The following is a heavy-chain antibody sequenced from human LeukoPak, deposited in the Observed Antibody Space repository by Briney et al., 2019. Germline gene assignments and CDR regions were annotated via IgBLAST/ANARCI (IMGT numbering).Heavy chain of an antibody. CDR1: GGSISSSSYY. CDR2: IYHSGST. CDR3: ARFASGGSWSFWLDP. Sequence: SETLSLTCTVSGGSISSSSYYWGWIRQPPGKGLEWIGSIYHSGSTYYNPSLKSRVTISVDTSKNQFSLKLSSVTAADTAVYYCARFASGGSWSFWLDPWGQGTLVTVSS. D-gene: IGHD2-15*01. V-gene: IGHV4-39*07. J-gene: IGHJ5*02.